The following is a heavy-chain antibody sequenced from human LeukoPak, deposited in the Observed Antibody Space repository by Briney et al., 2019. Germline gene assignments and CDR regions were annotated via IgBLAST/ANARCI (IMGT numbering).Heavy chain of an antibody. D-gene: IGHD5-12*01. CDR3: AKVGIVATIFDYFDY. CDR2: ISGSGGST. V-gene: IGHV3-23*01. CDR1: GFTFSSYA. Sequence: GGSLRLSCAASGFTFSSYAMSWVRQAPGKGLEWVSGISGSGGSTYYADSVKGRFTTSRDNSKNTLYLQMNSLRAEDTAVYYCAKVGIVATIFDYFDYWGQGTLVTVSS. J-gene: IGHJ4*02.